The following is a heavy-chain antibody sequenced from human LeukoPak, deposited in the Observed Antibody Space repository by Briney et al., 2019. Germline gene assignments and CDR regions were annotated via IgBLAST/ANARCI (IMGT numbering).Heavy chain of an antibody. CDR3: ARDGDYYGSGNFDY. J-gene: IGHJ4*02. CDR1: GYTFANYD. CDR2: MNPNSGNT. D-gene: IGHD3-10*01. V-gene: IGHV1-8*03. Sequence: ASVKVSCKTSGYTFANYDINWVRQATGQGLEWMGWMNPNSGNTGYAQKFQGRVTITRDTSISTAYMELSSLRSEDTAVYYCARDGDYYGSGNFDYWGQGTLVTVSS.